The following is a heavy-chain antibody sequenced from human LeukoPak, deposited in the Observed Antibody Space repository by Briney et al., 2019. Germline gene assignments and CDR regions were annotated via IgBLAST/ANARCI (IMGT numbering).Heavy chain of an antibody. Sequence: PSETLSLTCTVSGGSISSYYWSWIRQPPGKGLEWIGYIYYSGSTNYNPSLKSRVTISLDTSKNQFSLRLSSVTAADTAVHYCEGYDTSGYGFDYWGQGTLVTVSS. V-gene: IGHV4-59*08. CDR3: EGYDTSGYGFDY. CDR2: IYYSGST. J-gene: IGHJ4*02. D-gene: IGHD3-22*01. CDR1: GGSISSYY.